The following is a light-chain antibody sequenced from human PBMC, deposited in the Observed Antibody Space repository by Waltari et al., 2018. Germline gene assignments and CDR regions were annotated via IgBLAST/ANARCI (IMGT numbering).Light chain of an antibody. J-gene: IGKJ5*01. V-gene: IGKV1-39*01. CDR3: QQSYSTPIT. CDR1: QRIISF. Sequence: DIQMTQSPSSLSASVGDRVTITCRASQRIISFLNWYQQKPGKAPKLLIYAASSLQSGVPSRFSGSGPATDFTLTISSLLPEDFATYYCQQSYSTPITFGQGTRLEIK. CDR2: AAS.